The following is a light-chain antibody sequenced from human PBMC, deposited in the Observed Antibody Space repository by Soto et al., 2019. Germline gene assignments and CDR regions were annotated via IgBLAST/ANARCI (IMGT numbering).Light chain of an antibody. Sequence: QSALTQPASVSGSPGQSITISCTGASSDVGNYNYVSWYQQHPGKAPKLIIYDVSNRPSGVSNRFSGSKSGNTASLTISGLQAEDEADYYCSSYTSSTTPLFGGGTKLTVL. CDR2: DVS. J-gene: IGLJ2*01. CDR1: SSDVGNYNY. CDR3: SSYTSSTTPL. V-gene: IGLV2-14*03.